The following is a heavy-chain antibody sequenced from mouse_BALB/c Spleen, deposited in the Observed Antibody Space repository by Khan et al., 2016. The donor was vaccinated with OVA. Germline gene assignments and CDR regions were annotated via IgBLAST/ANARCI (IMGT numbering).Heavy chain of an antibody. D-gene: IGHD3-2*02. Sequence: QVQLQQSGAELVRPGASVKLSCKTSGYIFTNYWIHWVKQRSGQGLEWIARIYPGTDNTYYNAKFKDKATLTVDKSSSTAYLQLSSLKSEDSAVYFCAREEALYYFDYWGQGTTLTVSS. V-gene: IGHV1S132*01. CDR1: GYIFTNYW. CDR3: AREEALYYFDY. J-gene: IGHJ2*01. CDR2: IYPGTDNT.